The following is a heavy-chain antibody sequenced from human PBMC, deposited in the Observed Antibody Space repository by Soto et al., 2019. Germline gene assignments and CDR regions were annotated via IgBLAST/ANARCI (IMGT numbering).Heavy chain of an antibody. Sequence: PSETLSLTCTVSGGSISSYYWSWIRQPPGKGLEWIGYIYYSGSTNYNPSLKSRVTISVDTSKNQFSLKLSSVTAADTAVYYCARVITVYAYYFDYWGQGTLVTVSS. J-gene: IGHJ4*02. CDR3: ARVITVYAYYFDY. CDR1: GGSISSYY. D-gene: IGHD2-8*01. CDR2: IYYSGST. V-gene: IGHV4-59*08.